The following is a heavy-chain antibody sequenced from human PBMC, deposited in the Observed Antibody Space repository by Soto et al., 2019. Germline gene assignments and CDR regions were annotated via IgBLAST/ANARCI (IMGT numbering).Heavy chain of an antibody. CDR3: ARGSYYDFGTEFDYYYMAV. Sequence: GGSLRLSSAASGFTFSSYGMHWVRQAPGKGLEWVAVIWYDGSNKYYADSVKGRFTISRDNSKNTLYLQMNSLRAEDTAVYYCARGSYYDFGTEFDYYYMAVWGKGTTVTVSS. CDR1: GFTFSSYG. CDR2: IWYDGSNK. D-gene: IGHD3-3*01. V-gene: IGHV3-33*01. J-gene: IGHJ6*03.